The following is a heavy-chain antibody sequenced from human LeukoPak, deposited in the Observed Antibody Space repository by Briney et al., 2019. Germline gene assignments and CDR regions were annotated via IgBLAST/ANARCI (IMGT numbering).Heavy chain of an antibody. Sequence: SETLSLTCTVSGGSISSGGYYWSWIRQPPGKGLEWIGYIYHSGSTYYNPSLKSRVTISVDRSKNQFSLKLSSVTAADTAVYYCARVSITMVRGGPFDYWGQGTLVTVSS. V-gene: IGHV4-30-2*01. J-gene: IGHJ4*02. D-gene: IGHD3-10*01. CDR1: GGSISSGGYY. CDR3: ARVSITMVRGGPFDY. CDR2: IYHSGST.